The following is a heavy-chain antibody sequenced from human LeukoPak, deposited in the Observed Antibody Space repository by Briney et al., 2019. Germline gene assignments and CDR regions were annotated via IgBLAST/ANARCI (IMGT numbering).Heavy chain of an antibody. V-gene: IGHV3-11*04. CDR3: ARGRFWSGYYTLSGHYYYMDV. CDR1: GFTFSDYY. Sequence: GGSLRLSCAASGFTFSDYYMSWIRQAPGKGLEWVSYISSSGSTIYYADSVKGRFTISRDNAKNSLYLQMNSLRAEDAAVYYCARGRFWSGYYTLSGHYYYMDVWGKGTTVTVSS. CDR2: ISSSGSTI. D-gene: IGHD3-3*01. J-gene: IGHJ6*03.